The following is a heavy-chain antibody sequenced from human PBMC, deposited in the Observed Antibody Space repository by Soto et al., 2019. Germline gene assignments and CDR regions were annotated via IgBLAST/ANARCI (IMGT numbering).Heavy chain of an antibody. CDR3: ARAEWIQLWSIDF. CDR2: ISSSSSTI. Sequence: EVQLVESGGGLVQPGGSLRLSCAASGFIFNTYPMNWVRQAPGKGLEWVSYISSSSSTIYYADSVKGRFTISRDNAKNSLYLQMNSLRDEATAVYYCARAEWIQLWSIDFWGQGALVTVSS. CDR1: GFIFNTYP. D-gene: IGHD5-18*01. V-gene: IGHV3-48*02. J-gene: IGHJ4*02.